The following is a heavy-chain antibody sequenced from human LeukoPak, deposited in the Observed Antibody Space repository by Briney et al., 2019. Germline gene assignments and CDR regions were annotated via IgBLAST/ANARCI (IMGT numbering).Heavy chain of an antibody. V-gene: IGHV4-38-2*02. CDR3: ARQIPRGSAFDI. CDR1: GYSISSGYY. Sequence: SETLSLTCTVSGYSISSGYYWGWIRQPPGKGVEWIGSIYHSGSTYYNPSLKSRVTISVDTSKNQFSLKLSSVTAADTAVYYCARQIPRGSAFDIWGQGTMVTVSS. J-gene: IGHJ3*02. CDR2: IYHSGST.